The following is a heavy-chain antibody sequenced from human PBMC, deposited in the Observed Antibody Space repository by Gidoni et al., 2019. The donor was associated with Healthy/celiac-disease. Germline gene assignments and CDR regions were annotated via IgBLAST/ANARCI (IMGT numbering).Heavy chain of an antibody. D-gene: IGHD3-22*01. CDR2: IYYSGST. V-gene: IGHV4-31*03. J-gene: IGHJ6*02. CDR1: GCPISSGGYY. Sequence: QVQLQESGPGLVKPSQTLSLTCTVSGCPISSGGYYWSWIRQHPVKGLEWIGYIYYSGSTYYNPSLKSRVTISVDTSKNQFSLKLSSVTAADTAVYYCAREGYYYDSSGYYYYYGMDVWGQGTTVTVSS. CDR3: AREGYYYDSSGYYYYYGMDV.